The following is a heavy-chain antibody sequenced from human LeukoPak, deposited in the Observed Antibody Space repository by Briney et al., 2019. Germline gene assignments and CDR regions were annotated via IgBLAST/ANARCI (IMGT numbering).Heavy chain of an antibody. CDR1: GFTFSSYG. CDR2: IWYDGSNK. V-gene: IGHV3-33*01. Sequence: PGGSLRLSCAASGFTFSSYGMHRVRQAPGKGLEWVAVIWYDGSNKYYADSVKGRFTISRDNSKNTLYLQMNSLRAEDTAVYYCASLAGVFDYWGQGTLVTVSS. D-gene: IGHD6-19*01. J-gene: IGHJ4*02. CDR3: ASLAGVFDY.